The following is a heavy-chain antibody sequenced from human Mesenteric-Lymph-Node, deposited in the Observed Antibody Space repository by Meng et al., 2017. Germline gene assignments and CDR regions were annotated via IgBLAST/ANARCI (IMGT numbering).Heavy chain of an antibody. CDR3: LVGLGATGGDY. D-gene: IGHD5-12*01. V-gene: IGHV3-33*01. Sequence: GESLKISCAASGFTFSSYGMHWVRQAPGKGLEWVAVIWYDGSNKYYADSVKGRFTISRDNSKNTLYLQMNSLRAEDTAVYYCLVGLGATGGDYWGQGTLVTVSS. J-gene: IGHJ4*02. CDR1: GFTFSSYG. CDR2: IWYDGSNK.